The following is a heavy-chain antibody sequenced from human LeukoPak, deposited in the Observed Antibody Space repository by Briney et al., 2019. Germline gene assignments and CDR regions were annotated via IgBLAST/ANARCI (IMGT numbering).Heavy chain of an antibody. CDR1: GYSISSGYY. J-gene: IGHJ4*02. CDR2: IYHSGST. Sequence: TSETLSLTCTVSGYSISSGYYWGWIRQPPGKGLEWIGSIYHSGSTYYNPSLKSRVTISVDTSKNQFSLKLSSVTAADTAVYYCARVPYSGWELFYFDYWGQGTLVTVSS. D-gene: IGHD1-26*01. CDR3: ARVPYSGWELFYFDY. V-gene: IGHV4-38-2*02.